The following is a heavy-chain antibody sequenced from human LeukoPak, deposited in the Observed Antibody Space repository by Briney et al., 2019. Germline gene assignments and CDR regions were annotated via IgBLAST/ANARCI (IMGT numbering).Heavy chain of an antibody. CDR2: LYSGGST. CDR3: ARGGALDI. CDR1: GFTVSSNY. V-gene: IGHV3-66*02. D-gene: IGHD3-16*01. Sequence: PGGSLRLSCAASGFTVSSNYMSWVRQAPGKGLEWVSILYSGGSTYYANSVKGRSTISRDNSKNTLYLQMNSLRPEDTAVYYCARGGALDIWGQGTMVTVSS. J-gene: IGHJ3*02.